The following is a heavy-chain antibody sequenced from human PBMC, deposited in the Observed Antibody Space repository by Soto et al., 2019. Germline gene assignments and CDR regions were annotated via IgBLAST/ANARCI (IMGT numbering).Heavy chain of an antibody. CDR2: TYYRSKWYN. CDR1: GDSVSSNSAA. Sequence: SQTLSLTCAISGDSVSSNSAAWNWIRQSPSRGLEWLGRTYYRSKWYNDYTVSVKSRITINPDTSKNQFSLQMNTVTPEDTVVYYCATNDPAHYYYYYGMDVWGQGTTVTVSS. D-gene: IGHD5-18*01. J-gene: IGHJ6*02. CDR3: ATNDPAHYYYYYGMDV. V-gene: IGHV6-1*01.